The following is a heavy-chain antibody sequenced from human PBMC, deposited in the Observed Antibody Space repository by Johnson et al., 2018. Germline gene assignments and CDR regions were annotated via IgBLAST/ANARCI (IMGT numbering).Heavy chain of an antibody. Sequence: VQLVESGGGLVQPGGSLRLSCAASGFTFSSYAMSWVRQAPGTGLEWVSAISGSGGSTYYADSVKGRFTISSDNSKNTLYLQMNSLRAEEPAGYYCAKGRYCSSTSCYSVYYGMDVWGQGTTVTVSS. CDR2: ISGSGGST. CDR3: AKGRYCSSTSCYSVYYGMDV. D-gene: IGHD2-2*02. V-gene: IGHV3-23*04. CDR1: GFTFSSYA. J-gene: IGHJ6*02.